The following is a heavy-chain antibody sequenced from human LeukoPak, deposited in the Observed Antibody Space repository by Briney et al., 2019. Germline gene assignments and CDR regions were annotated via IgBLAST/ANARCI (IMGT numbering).Heavy chain of an antibody. CDR2: IWYDGSNK. Sequence: GGSLRLSCTASGFTFSDYGMHWVRQPPGKGLEWVAIIWYDGSNKTYEDSVKGRFTISRDNSKNTLYLQMNSLRAEDTAVYYCARGVDYYENSGTIDYWGQGTLVTISS. CDR1: GFTFSDYG. J-gene: IGHJ4*02. V-gene: IGHV3-33*01. CDR3: ARGVDYYENSGTIDY. D-gene: IGHD3-22*01.